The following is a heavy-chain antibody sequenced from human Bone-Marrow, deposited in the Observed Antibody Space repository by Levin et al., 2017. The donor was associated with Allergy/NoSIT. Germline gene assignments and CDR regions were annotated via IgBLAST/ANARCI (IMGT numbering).Heavy chain of an antibody. CDR2: ISGSGDST. Sequence: GGSLRLSCGASGFTFTSSGMSWVRQAPGKGLQWVAVISGSGDSTYYADSVKGRFIISRDNVKRTLFLEMNNLRAYDTAVYYCVKDSTAVTIHFGMDIWGQGTAVTVSS. CDR1: GFTFTSSG. CDR3: VKDSTAVTIHFGMDI. J-gene: IGHJ6*02. V-gene: IGHV3-23*01. D-gene: IGHD4-17*01.